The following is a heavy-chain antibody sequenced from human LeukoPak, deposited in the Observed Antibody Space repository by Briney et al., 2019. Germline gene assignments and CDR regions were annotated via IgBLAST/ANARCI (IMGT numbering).Heavy chain of an antibody. D-gene: IGHD1-26*01. J-gene: IGHJ4*02. CDR2: IGSNGDNT. CDR1: GFTFSTYV. CDR3: AREGGSYYVFDY. V-gene: IGHV3-64*04. Sequence: GGSLRLSCSVSGFTFSTYVMHWVRQAPGKGLEYVSAIGSNGDNTYYADSVKGRFTISRDNSKNTLYLQMNSLRAEDTAVYYCAREGGSYYVFDYWGQGTLVTVSS.